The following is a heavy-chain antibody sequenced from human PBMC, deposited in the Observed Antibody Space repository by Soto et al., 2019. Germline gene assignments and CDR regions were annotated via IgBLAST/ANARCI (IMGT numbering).Heavy chain of an antibody. Sequence: PGGSPNVSCATPGFPFRDFYMSWIPQAPGKGLEWISYISSGSTNIFYADSVKGRFTVSRDNAKNSVYLQMDSLRAEDTAVYYCARDRNAAGSDYWGQGTLVTVSS. CDR1: GFPFRDFY. V-gene: IGHV3-11*01. D-gene: IGHD1-1*01. CDR3: ARDRNAAGSDY. J-gene: IGHJ4*02. CDR2: ISSGSTNI.